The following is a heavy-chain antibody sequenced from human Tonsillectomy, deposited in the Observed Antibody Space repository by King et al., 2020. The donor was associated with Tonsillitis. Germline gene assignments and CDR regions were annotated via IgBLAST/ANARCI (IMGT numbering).Heavy chain of an antibody. CDR2: IYPDDSDT. CDR3: ARLLGLGDWFAP. Sequence: QLVQSGAEVKKPGESLKISCQGSGYSFPNYWIGWVRQMPGKGLEWMGIIYPDDSDTRYSPSFQGQVTISVDKSITTAYLQWNSLKASDTAMYYCARLLGLGDWFAPWGQGTLVTVSS. D-gene: IGHD3-16*01. V-gene: IGHV5-51*03. J-gene: IGHJ5*02. CDR1: GYSFPNYW.